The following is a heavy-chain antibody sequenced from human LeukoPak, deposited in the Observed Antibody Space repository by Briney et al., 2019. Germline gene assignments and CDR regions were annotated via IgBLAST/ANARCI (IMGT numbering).Heavy chain of an antibody. CDR2: ISAGSGTI. J-gene: IGHJ2*01. CDR1: GLSVSSNN. CDR3: ARDLGLRRMI. V-gene: IGHV3-48*04. Sequence: GGSLRLSCAASGLSVSSNNMHWVRQAPGGGLEWVSYISAGSGTIYSADSLKGRFTISRDNARNSLYLQMNSLRAGDTAVYYCARDLGLRRMIWGRGTLVIVSS.